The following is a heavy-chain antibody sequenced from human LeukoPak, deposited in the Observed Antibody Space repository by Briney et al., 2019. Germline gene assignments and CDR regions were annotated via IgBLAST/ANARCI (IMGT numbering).Heavy chain of an antibody. J-gene: IGHJ4*03. Sequence: PGKSLRLSCGASGFTFSDYALHWVRQAPGKGLEWVPVISFDGGKTTYADSVRGRFTISRDNSKDTLYLQMSGLRGEDTAIYYCAKGSYRDYWGQGTLVSVSS. V-gene: IGHV3-30-3*01. CDR3: AKGSYRDY. CDR1: GFTFSDYA. CDR2: ISFDGGKT.